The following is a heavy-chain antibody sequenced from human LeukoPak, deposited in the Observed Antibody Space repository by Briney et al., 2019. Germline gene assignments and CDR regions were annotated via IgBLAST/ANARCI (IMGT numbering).Heavy chain of an antibody. Sequence: GGSLRLSCAASGFTFSSYWMHWVRQAPGKGLVWVSRINSDGSSTSYADSVKGRFTISRDNAKNTLYLQMNSPRAEDTAVYYCARGSGDSSGYDAFDIWGQGTMVTVSS. V-gene: IGHV3-74*01. J-gene: IGHJ3*02. CDR1: GFTFSSYW. D-gene: IGHD3-22*01. CDR2: INSDGSST. CDR3: ARGSGDSSGYDAFDI.